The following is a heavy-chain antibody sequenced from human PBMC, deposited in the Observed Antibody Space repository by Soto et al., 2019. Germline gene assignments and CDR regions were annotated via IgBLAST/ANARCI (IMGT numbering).Heavy chain of an antibody. CDR3: AREEVGSGWPHFDY. D-gene: IGHD6-19*01. Sequence: EVQLVESGGGLVKPGGSLRLSCAASGFTFSSYSMNWVRQAPGKGLEWVSSISSSSSYIYYADSVKGRFTISRDNAKNSLYLQMNSLRAEDTAVYYCAREEVGSGWPHFDYWGQGTLVTVSS. CDR1: GFTFSSYS. CDR2: ISSSSSYI. V-gene: IGHV3-21*01. J-gene: IGHJ4*02.